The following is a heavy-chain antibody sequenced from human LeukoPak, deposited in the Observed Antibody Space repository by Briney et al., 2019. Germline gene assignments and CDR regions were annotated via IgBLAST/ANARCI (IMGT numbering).Heavy chain of an antibody. CDR1: GGSFSGYY. D-gene: IGHD3-22*01. CDR2: INHSGST. Sequence: SETLSLTCAVYGGSFSGYYWSWIRQPPGKGLEWIGEINHSGSTNYNPSLKSRVTISVDTSKNQFSLKLSSVTAADTAVYYCARGDSYYYDSSGYSLDYWGQGTLVTVSS. J-gene: IGHJ4*02. V-gene: IGHV4-34*01. CDR3: ARGDSYYYDSSGYSLDY.